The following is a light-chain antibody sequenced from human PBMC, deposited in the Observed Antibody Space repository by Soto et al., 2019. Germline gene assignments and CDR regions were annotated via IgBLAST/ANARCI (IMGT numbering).Light chain of an antibody. J-gene: IGKJ1*01. V-gene: IGKV1-5*01. Sequence: DIQMTQSPSTLSASVGDRVTITCRASESVSSWLAWYQQKPGKAPKLLIYDTSSLQSGVPSRFSGSGSGTEFTLTISSLQPDDFATYFCQQYNMYSWTFGQGTKV. CDR3: QQYNMYSWT. CDR2: DTS. CDR1: ESVSSW.